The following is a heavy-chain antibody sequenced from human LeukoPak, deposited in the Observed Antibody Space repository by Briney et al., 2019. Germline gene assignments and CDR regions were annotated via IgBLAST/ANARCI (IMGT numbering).Heavy chain of an antibody. CDR2: IYYSGST. V-gene: IGHV4-30-4*08. CDR1: GGSISSGDYY. J-gene: IGHJ6*03. D-gene: IGHD4-17*01. CDR3: AREMTTVSYYYMDV. Sequence: SETLSLTRTVSGGSISSGDYYWSWIRQPPGKGLEWIGYIYYSGSTYYNPSLKSRVTISVDTSKNQFSLKLSSVTAADTAVYYCAREMTTVSYYYMDVWGKGTTVTVSS.